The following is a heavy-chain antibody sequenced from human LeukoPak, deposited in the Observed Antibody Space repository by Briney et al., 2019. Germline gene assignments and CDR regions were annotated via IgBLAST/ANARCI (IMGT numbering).Heavy chain of an antibody. CDR2: ISDSGGRT. Sequence: PGGSLRLSCAASGFTFSSYSMNWVRQAPGKGLEWVSGISDSGGRTYYADSVKGRFIISRDDSKNTLYLQMNSLRAEDTAVYYCAKDRGTDYYDSSGSFDYWGQGTLVTVSS. D-gene: IGHD3-22*01. J-gene: IGHJ4*02. CDR1: GFTFSSYS. CDR3: AKDRGTDYYDSSGSFDY. V-gene: IGHV3-23*01.